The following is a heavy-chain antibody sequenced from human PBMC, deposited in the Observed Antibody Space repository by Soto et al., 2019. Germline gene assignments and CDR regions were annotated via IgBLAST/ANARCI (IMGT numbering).Heavy chain of an antibody. CDR1: GFTFSSYW. CDR2: INSDGSST. V-gene: IGHV3-74*01. CDR3: ARVRGGVAWFGEFYYFDY. Sequence: EVQLVESGGGLVQPGGSLRLSCAASGFTFSSYWMHWVRQAPGKGLVWVSRINSDGSSTSYADSVKGRFTISRDNAKNTLYLQMNSLRAEDTAVYYCARVRGGVAWFGEFYYFDYWGQGTLVTVSS. J-gene: IGHJ4*02. D-gene: IGHD3-10*01.